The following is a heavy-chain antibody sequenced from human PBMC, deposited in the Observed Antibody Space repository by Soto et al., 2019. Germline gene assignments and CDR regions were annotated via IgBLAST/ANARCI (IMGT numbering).Heavy chain of an antibody. CDR1: GDSITNINR. V-gene: IGHV4-4*02. CDR3: ARTSGGTYSFDP. CDR2: MHHSGST. D-gene: IGHD3-10*01. Sequence: QAQLQESGPGLVKHSGTLSLTCAVSGDSITNINRWTWVRQSPVKGLEWIGEMHHSGSTDYNPSLRSRVTISVDKSKNQFSLNLSSVTAADAAVYYCARTSGGTYSFDPWGQGTLVTVSS. J-gene: IGHJ5*02.